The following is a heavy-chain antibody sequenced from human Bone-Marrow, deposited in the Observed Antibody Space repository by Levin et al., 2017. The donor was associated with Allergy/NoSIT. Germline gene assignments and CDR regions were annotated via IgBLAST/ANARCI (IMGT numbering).Heavy chain of an antibody. Sequence: GGSLRLSCAASGFTFSSYAMHWVRQAPGKGLEWVAVISYDGSNKYYADSVKGRFTISRDNSKNTLYLQMNSLRAEDTAVYYCARVDGVSGCGGDCYPRSVMKGAFDIWGQGTMVTVSS. CDR1: GFTFSSYA. D-gene: IGHD2-21*01. J-gene: IGHJ3*02. CDR2: ISYDGSNK. V-gene: IGHV3-30-3*01. CDR3: ARVDGVSGCGGDCYPRSVMKGAFDI.